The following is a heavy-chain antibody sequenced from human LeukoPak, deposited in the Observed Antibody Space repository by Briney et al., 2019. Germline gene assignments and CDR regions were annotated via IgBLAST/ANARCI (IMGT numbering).Heavy chain of an antibody. V-gene: IGHV1-69*13. J-gene: IGHJ6*02. CDR2: IIPIFGTA. CDR3: ARDRGGSYFYYYGMDV. CDR1: GGTFSSYA. D-gene: IGHD1-26*01. Sequence: SVKVSCKASGGTFSSYAISWVRQAPGQGLEWMGGIIPIFGTANYTQKFQGRVTITADESTSTAYMELSSLRPEDTAVYYCARDRGGSYFYYYGMDVWGQGTTVTVSS.